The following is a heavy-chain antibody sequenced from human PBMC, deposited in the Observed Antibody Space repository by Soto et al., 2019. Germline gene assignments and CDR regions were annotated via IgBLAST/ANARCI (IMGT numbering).Heavy chain of an antibody. CDR3: ARDADSGFDAFDI. D-gene: IGHD3-22*01. V-gene: IGHV3-53*04. J-gene: IGHJ3*02. CDR2: IYSGGST. CDR1: GFTVSSNY. Sequence: EVQLVESGGGLVQPGGSLRLSCAASGFTVSSNYMSWVRQAPGKGLEWVSVIYSGGSTYFADSVKGRFTISRHNSKNTLYLQMNSLRAEDTAVYYCARDADSGFDAFDIWGQGTMVTVSS.